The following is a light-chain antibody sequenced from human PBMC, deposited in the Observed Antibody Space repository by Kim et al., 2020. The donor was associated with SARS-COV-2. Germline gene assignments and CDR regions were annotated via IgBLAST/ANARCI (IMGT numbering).Light chain of an antibody. CDR1: RLGDKY. V-gene: IGLV3-1*01. Sequence: EPPGQTASIICYGDRLGDKYAFWYQQKPGQSRGLVIYRDSKRPAGIPERFSGSNSGNTATLTISGTQAMDEADYYCQAWDSSTYVFGTGTKVTVL. J-gene: IGLJ1*01. CDR2: RDS. CDR3: QAWDSSTYV.